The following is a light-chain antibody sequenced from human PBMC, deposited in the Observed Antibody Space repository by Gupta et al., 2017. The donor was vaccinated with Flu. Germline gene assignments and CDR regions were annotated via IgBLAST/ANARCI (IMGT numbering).Light chain of an antibody. J-gene: IGLJ2*01. CDR1: SSNIGKNY. CDR3: GTWDTSLGVRVV. CDR2: END. V-gene: IGLV1-51*02. Sequence: QSVLTQPPSVSAAPGQKVTISCSWSSSNIGKNYVSWYQHLPGTAPKLLIQENDKRPSGVSDRFSASKSGTLATLGITGLQTGDEAEYYCGTWDTSLGVRVVFGGGTKLTVL.